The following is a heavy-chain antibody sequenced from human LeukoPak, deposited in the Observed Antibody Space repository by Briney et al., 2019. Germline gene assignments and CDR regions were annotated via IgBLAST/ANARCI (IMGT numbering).Heavy chain of an antibody. V-gene: IGHV1-69*05. CDR3: ARVGMNYYYYYYMDV. CDR1: GGTFSSYA. J-gene: IGHJ6*03. D-gene: IGHD1-26*01. CDR2: IIPIFGTA. Sequence: SVKVSCKASGGTFSSYAISWVRQAPGQGLEWMGRIIPIFGTANYAQKFQGRVTITTDESTSTAYMELSSLRSEDTAVYYCARVGMNYYYYYYMDVWGEGTTVTVSS.